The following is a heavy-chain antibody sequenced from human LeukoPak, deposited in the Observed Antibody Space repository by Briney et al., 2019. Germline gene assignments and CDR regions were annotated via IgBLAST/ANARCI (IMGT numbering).Heavy chain of an antibody. J-gene: IGHJ6*03. CDR3: ARCQGSYYYYMDV. CDR1: GYTFTGYY. Sequence: ASVKVSCKASGYTFTGYYMHWVRQAPGQGLEWMGWINPNSGGTNYAQKFQGRVTMTRDTSISTAYMELSRLRSDDTAVYYCARCQGSYYYYMDVWGKGTTVTVSS. V-gene: IGHV1-2*02. CDR2: INPNSGGT.